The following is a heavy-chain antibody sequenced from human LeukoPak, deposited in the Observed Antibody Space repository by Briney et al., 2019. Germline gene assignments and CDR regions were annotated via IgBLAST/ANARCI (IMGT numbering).Heavy chain of an antibody. Sequence: SETLSLTCTVSGGSISSYYWSWIRQPPGKGLEWIGYIYYSGSTNYNPSLKSRVTISVDTSKNQFSLKLSSVTAADTAVYYCARVVDEHQLQTGWFDPWGQGTLVTASS. CDR3: ARVVDEHQLQTGWFDP. V-gene: IGHV4-59*01. D-gene: IGHD6-13*01. CDR2: IYYSGST. CDR1: GGSISSYY. J-gene: IGHJ5*02.